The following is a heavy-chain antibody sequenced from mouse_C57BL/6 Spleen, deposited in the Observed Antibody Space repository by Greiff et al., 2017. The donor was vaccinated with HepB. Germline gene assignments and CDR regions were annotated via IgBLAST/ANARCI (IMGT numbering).Heavy chain of an antibody. CDR1: GFSFTSYG. D-gene: IGHD1-1*01. Sequence: VQLQQSGPGLVQPSQSLSITCTVSGFSFTSYGVHWVRQSPGKGLEWLGVIWSGGSTDYNAAFISRLSISKDNSKSQGFFKMNSRQADDTAIYYWAINWAYGSSPAWFAYWGQGTLVTVSA. CDR3: AINWAYGSSPAWFAY. J-gene: IGHJ3*01. V-gene: IGHV2-2*01. CDR2: IWSGGST.